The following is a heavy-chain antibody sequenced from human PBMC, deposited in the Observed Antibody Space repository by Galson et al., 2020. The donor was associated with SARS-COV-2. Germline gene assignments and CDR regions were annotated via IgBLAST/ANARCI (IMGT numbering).Heavy chain of an antibody. J-gene: IGHJ4*02. Sequence: GGSLRLSCAASGFTFSNFAITWVRQVPGKGLEWVSAISDYSEQTTYADSVRGRFTISRDNSKTTLYLHMHSLRVEDTAVYSCAKSGSKWCHFYYWGQGNLVIVAS. D-gene: IGHD2-15*01. CDR3: AKSGSKWCHFYY. V-gene: IGHV3-23*01. CDR1: GFTFSNFA. CDR2: ISDYSEQT.